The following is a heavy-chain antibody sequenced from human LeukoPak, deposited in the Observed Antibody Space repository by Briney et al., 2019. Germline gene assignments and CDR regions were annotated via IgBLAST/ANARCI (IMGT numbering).Heavy chain of an antibody. CDR1: GYTFTSYD. J-gene: IGHJ4*02. CDR2: MNPNSGNT. CDR3: ATKLSSDWYELRFDY. Sequence: GASVKVSCKASGYTFTSYDINWVRQATGQGLEWMGWMNPNSGNTGYAQKFQGRVTMTRNTSISTAYMELSSLRSEDTAVYYCATKLSSDWYELRFDYWGQGTLVTVSS. D-gene: IGHD6-19*01. V-gene: IGHV1-8*01.